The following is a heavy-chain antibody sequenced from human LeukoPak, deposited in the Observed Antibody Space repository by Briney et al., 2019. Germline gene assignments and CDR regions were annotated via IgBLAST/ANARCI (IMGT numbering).Heavy chain of an antibody. CDR1: GGSFSGYY. Sequence: SETLSLTCAVYGGSFSGYYWSWIRQPPGKGLEWIGEINHSGSTNYNPSLKSRVTISVDTSKNQFSLKLSSVTAADTAVYYCARVQRYCSGGSCWHFDYWGQGTLVTVSS. J-gene: IGHJ4*02. D-gene: IGHD2-15*01. CDR3: ARVQRYCSGGSCWHFDY. CDR2: INHSGST. V-gene: IGHV4-34*01.